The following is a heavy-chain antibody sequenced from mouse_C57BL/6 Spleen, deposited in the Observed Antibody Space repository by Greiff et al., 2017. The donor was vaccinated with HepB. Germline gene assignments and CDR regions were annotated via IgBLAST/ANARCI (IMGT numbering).Heavy chain of an antibody. J-gene: IGHJ2*01. Sequence: DVMLVESGGGLVKPGGSLKLSCAASGFTFSVYGMHWVRQAPEKGLEWVAYISSGSSTIYYADTVKGRFTISRDNAKNTLFLQMTSLRSEDTAMYYCARVANWGVFDYWGQGTTLTVSS. CDR3: ARVANWGVFDY. CDR2: ISSGSSTI. V-gene: IGHV5-17*01. CDR1: GFTFSVYG. D-gene: IGHD4-1*01.